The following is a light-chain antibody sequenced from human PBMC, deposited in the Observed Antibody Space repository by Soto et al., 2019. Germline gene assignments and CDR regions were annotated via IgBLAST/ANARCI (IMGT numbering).Light chain of an antibody. Sequence: ETVMTQSPGPLSVSPGEPATLSFRASRSGSSNLAWYQQRPGQAPRLLIYGASNRATGIPDRFSGTASGTDSTLTISRLEPEDFAVYYCQQYGSSGTFGQGTKVDIK. CDR2: GAS. CDR1: RSGSSN. V-gene: IGKV3-20*01. J-gene: IGKJ1*01. CDR3: QQYGSSGT.